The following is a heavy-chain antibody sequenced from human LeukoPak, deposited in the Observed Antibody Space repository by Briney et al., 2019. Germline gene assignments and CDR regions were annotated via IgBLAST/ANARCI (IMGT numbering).Heavy chain of an antibody. Sequence: GGSLRLSCVGSGFSFRRFWMTWVRKAPGRGLEWVANINGDGDGKRYADSVKDRFTISRDNARSLVFLQIHSLRDEDTALYYCARDSSPDSATTYYDALDMWGQGTMVTVSS. CDR3: ARDSSPDSATTYYDALDM. J-gene: IGHJ3*02. CDR2: INGDGDGK. CDR1: GFSFRRFW. V-gene: IGHV3-7*01. D-gene: IGHD1-1*01.